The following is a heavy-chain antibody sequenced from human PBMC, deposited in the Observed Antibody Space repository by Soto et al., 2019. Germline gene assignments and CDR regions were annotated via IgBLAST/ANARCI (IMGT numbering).Heavy chain of an antibody. J-gene: IGHJ6*02. CDR3: ARLAPTSYYYYGMDV. D-gene: IGHD1-1*01. CDR1: GYSFTSYW. CDR2: IYPGDSDT. V-gene: IGHV5-51*01. Sequence: HGESLKISCKGSGYSFTSYWIGWVRQMPGKGLEWMGIIYPGDSDTRYSPSFQGQVTISADKSISTAYLQWSSLKASDTAMYYCARLAPTSYYYYGMDVWGQETTVTVSS.